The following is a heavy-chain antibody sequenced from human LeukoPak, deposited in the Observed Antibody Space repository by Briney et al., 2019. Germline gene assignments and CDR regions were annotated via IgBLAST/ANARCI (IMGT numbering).Heavy chain of an antibody. V-gene: IGHV3-30*02. CDR3: ARTAVAGTLRWFDL. CDR2: IRYDGSNN. D-gene: IGHD6-19*01. CDR1: DFTFSNFG. Sequence: PGGSLRLSCVASDFTFSNFGMHWVRQAPGKGLEWLSFIRYDGSNNYHADSVKGRFSISRDNSKNTLHLQMNTLRPDDTAVYDCARTAVAGTLRWFDLWGQGTLVIVSS. J-gene: IGHJ5*02.